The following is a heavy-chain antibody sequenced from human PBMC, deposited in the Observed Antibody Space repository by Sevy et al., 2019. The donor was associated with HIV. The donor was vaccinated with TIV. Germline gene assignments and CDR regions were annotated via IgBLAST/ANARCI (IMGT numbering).Heavy chain of an antibody. Sequence: GGSLRLSCAASGFTFDDYAMHWVRQAPGKGLEWVSGISWNSGSIGYADSVKGRFTISRDNAKNSLYLQMNSLRAEDTALYYCANEMVRGAMGPRGEPLDYYYYYGMDVWGQGTTVTVSS. V-gene: IGHV3-9*01. CDR2: ISWNSGSI. CDR3: ANEMVRGAMGPRGEPLDYYYYYGMDV. CDR1: GFTFDDYA. J-gene: IGHJ6*02. D-gene: IGHD3-10*01.